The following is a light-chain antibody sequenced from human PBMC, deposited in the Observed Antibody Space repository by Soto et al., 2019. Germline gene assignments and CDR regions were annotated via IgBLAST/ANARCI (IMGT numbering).Light chain of an antibody. CDR3: QQFHSFPIT. CDR1: QSINRW. V-gene: IGKV1-5*01. Sequence: DIQMTQSPSTLSASAGDRVAITCRASQSINRWLAWYQQKPGKAPKLLINDASSLESGVPSRFSGSGSGTEFTLTISSLQPDDFATYYCQQFHSFPITFGQGTRLDVK. J-gene: IGKJ5*01. CDR2: DAS.